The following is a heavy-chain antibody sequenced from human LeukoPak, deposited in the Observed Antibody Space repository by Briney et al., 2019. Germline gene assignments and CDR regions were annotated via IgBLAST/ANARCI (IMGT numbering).Heavy chain of an antibody. CDR1: GFTFDDYG. V-gene: IGHV3-20*04. J-gene: IGHJ4*02. CDR2: INWNGGST. D-gene: IGHD3-22*01. CDR3: ARGGHSITMIVVVIIPFDY. Sequence: GGSLRLSCAASGFTFDDYGMSWVRQAPGKGLEWVSGINWNGGSTVYADSVKGRFTISRDNAKNSLYLQMNSLRAEDTALYYCARGGHSITMIVVVIIPFDYWGQGTLVTVSS.